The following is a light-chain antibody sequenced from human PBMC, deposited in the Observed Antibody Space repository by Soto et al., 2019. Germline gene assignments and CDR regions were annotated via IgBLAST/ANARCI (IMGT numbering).Light chain of an antibody. V-gene: IGKV3-11*01. CDR3: QQRSNWPSIT. CDR2: DAS. J-gene: IGKJ5*01. CDR1: QSVRSSH. Sequence: EIVLTQSPGTLSLSPGERATLSRRASQSVRSSHLAWYQQMPGQAPRLLIYDASNRATGIPARFSGSGSGTDFTLTISSLEPEDFAVYHCQQRSNWPSITFGQGTRLEIK.